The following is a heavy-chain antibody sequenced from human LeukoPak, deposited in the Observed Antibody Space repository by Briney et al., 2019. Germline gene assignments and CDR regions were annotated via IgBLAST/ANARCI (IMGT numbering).Heavy chain of an antibody. CDR2: ISSSGSTI. D-gene: IGHD5-18*01. Sequence: GGSLRLSCAASGFTFSSYEMNWVRQAPGKGLEWVSYISSSGSTIYYADSVKGRFTISRDNAKNSLNLQMNSLRAEDTAVYYCASFATYGYSYRYYFDYWGQGTLVTVSS. CDR3: ASFATYGYSYRYYFDY. J-gene: IGHJ4*02. V-gene: IGHV3-48*03. CDR1: GFTFSSYE.